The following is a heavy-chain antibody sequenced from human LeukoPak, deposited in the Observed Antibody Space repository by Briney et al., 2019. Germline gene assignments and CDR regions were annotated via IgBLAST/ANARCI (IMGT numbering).Heavy chain of an antibody. D-gene: IGHD3-22*01. V-gene: IGHV3-74*01. CDR1: GFTFSSYW. J-gene: IGHJ1*01. CDR3: ARAPSEIGGYYPEYFRH. CDR2: IRSDGST. Sequence: GGSLRLSCAAPGFTFSSYWMHWVRQAPGKGLVWVSRIRSDGSTRYADSVKGRFTISRDNAKNTVSLQMTSLRAEDTGVYYCARAPSEIGGYYPEYFRHWGQGTLVIVSS.